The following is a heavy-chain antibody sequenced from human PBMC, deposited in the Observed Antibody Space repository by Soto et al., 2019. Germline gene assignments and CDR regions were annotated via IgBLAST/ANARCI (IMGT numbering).Heavy chain of an antibody. CDR3: ARTHSGSYYSVFNY. J-gene: IGHJ4*02. CDR1: SFSISSGYY. CDR2: IYRSGTT. Sequence: SETLSLTCVVSSFSISSGYYWGWIRQSPGKGLEWIASIYRSGTTSYNPSLKSRVTISVDPSKNQFSLMLTAVTAADTAVYYCARTHSGSYYSVFNYWGRGSLVTVSS. V-gene: IGHV4-38-2*01. D-gene: IGHD1-26*01.